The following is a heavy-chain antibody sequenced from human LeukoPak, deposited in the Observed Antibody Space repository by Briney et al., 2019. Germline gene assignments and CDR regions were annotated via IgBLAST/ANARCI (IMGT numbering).Heavy chain of an antibody. D-gene: IGHD3-10*01. J-gene: IGHJ6*02. CDR2: ISWDGGST. CDR1: GFTFDDYT. CDR3: AKAHYGSGSYYNLHYYYYGMDV. Sequence: GGSLRLSCAASGFTFDDYTMHWVRQAPGKGLEWVSLISWDGGSTYYADSVRGRFTISRDNSKNSLYLQMNSLRTVDTALYYCAKAHYGSGSYYNLHYYYYGMDVWGQGTTVTVSS. V-gene: IGHV3-43*01.